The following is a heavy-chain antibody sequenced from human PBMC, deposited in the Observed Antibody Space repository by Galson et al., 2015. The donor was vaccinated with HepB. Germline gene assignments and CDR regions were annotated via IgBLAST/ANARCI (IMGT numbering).Heavy chain of an antibody. V-gene: IGHV1-2*02. D-gene: IGHD3-10*01. J-gene: IGHJ4*02. CDR2: INPNSGGT. CDR3: ARGVWFGEPSLDY. Sequence: SVKVSCKASGYTFSCYYMHWVRQAAGQGHEWMGWINPNSGGTNYAQKFQGRVTMTRDTSISTAYMELSRLRSDDTAVYYCARGVWFGEPSLDYWGQGTLVTVSS. CDR1: GYTFSCYY.